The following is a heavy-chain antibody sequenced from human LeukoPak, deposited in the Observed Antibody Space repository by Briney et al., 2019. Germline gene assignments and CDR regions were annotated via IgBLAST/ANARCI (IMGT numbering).Heavy chain of an antibody. Sequence: SETLSLTCTVSGGSISSSSYYWGWLRQPPGKGLEWLGSIYYSGSTYDNPSLNSRVTISGDTSKNQSSLKLSSVTAADTAVYYCARLMLGYFSSTSCSADYPFDYWGQGTLVTVSS. J-gene: IGHJ4*02. CDR1: GGSISSSSYY. CDR2: IYYSGST. D-gene: IGHD2-2*01. V-gene: IGHV4-39*01. CDR3: ARLMLGYFSSTSCSADYPFDY.